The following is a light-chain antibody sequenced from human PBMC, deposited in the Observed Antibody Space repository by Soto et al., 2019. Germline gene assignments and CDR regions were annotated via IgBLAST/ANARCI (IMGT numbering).Light chain of an antibody. CDR2: LGS. CDR3: MQALQTPPLFT. CDR1: QSLLHSNGYNY. V-gene: IGKV2-28*01. Sequence: DIVMTQSPLSLPVTPGEPASISCRSSQSLLHSNGYNYLDWYLQKPGQSPQVLIYLGSIRASGVPDRFSGSGSGTDFTLKISRVEAEDVGVYYCMQALQTPPLFTFGPGTKVDIK. J-gene: IGKJ3*01.